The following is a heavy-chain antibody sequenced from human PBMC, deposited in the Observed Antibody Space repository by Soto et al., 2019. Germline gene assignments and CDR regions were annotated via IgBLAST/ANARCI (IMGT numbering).Heavy chain of an antibody. V-gene: IGHV3-9*01. D-gene: IGHD4-17*01. CDR3: SKDMKWGGMTTIHYFDS. CDR2: ISWNSETI. CDR1: GFTVDDYA. J-gene: IGHJ4*02. Sequence: EVQLVESGGGLVQPGRSLRLSCAASGFTVDDYAMHWVRQAPGKGLEWVSGISWNSETIDYADSVKGRFTISRDNAKRSLFLEMNSVRPDDTGLYYCSKDMKWGGMTTIHYFDSWGQGTLVTVSS.